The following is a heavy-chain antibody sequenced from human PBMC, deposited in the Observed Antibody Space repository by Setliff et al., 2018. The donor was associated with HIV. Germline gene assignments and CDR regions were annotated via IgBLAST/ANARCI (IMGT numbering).Heavy chain of an antibody. CDR1: GGSISSSNYY. Sequence: SETLSLTCTVSGGSISSSNYYWGWIRQPPGKGLEWIGSIYYSGSTYYNPSLKSRVTISVDTSKNQVSLRLSSVTAADTGVYYCARHRDPPGSRWIFYYYYMDLWGGGTTVTVSS. CDR3: ARHRDPPGSRWIFYYYYMDL. J-gene: IGHJ6*03. D-gene: IGHD6-13*01. V-gene: IGHV4-39*01. CDR2: IYYSGST.